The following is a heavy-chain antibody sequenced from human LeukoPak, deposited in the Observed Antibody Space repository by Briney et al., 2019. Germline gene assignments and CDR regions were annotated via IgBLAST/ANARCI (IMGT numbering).Heavy chain of an antibody. J-gene: IGHJ5*02. CDR1: GFTFDDYA. V-gene: IGHV3-9*01. CDR2: ISWNSGST. D-gene: IGHD6-13*01. CDR3: AKWNRQPLVKGWFDT. Sequence: GETLRLSCAASGFTFDDYAMHWVRQAPGKGLEWVSGISWNSGSTAYADSVKGRFTISRDNANNSLSLLMNSLRVEDTAFYYCAKWNRQPLVKGWFDTWGQGALVIVSS.